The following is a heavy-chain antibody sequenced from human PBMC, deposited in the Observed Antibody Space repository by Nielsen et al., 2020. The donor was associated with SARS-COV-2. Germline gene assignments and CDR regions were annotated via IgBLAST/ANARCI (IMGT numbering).Heavy chain of an antibody. CDR3: ARDFVYCSSTSCERDTDV. CDR1: GFTFSSYG. J-gene: IGHJ6*03. CDR2: IWYDGSNK. D-gene: IGHD2-2*01. Sequence: GESLKISCAASGFTFSSYGMHWVRQAPGKGLEWVAVIWYDGSNKYYADSVKGRFTISRDNSKNTLYLQMNSLRAEDTAVYYCARDFVYCSSTSCERDTDVWGKGTTVTVSS. V-gene: IGHV3-33*01.